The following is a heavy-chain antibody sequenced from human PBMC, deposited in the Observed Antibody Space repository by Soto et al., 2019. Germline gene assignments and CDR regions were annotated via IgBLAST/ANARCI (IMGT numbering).Heavy chain of an antibody. J-gene: IGHJ6*02. D-gene: IGHD3-9*01. CDR1: GFTFSSYA. CDR3: AREEEGVGAPTGSYYYGMDV. CDR2: ISYDGSNK. V-gene: IGHV3-30-3*01. Sequence: GGSLRLSCAASGFTFSSYAMHWVRQAPGKGLEWVAVISYDGSNKYYADSVKGRFTISRDNSKNTLYLQMNSLRAEVTAVYYCAREEEGVGAPTGSYYYGMDVWGQGTTVTVSS.